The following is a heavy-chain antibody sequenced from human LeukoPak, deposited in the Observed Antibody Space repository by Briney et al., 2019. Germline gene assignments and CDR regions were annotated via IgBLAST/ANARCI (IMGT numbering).Heavy chain of an antibody. D-gene: IGHD3-3*01. V-gene: IGHV1-18*01. Sequence: ASVKVSCKASGYTFTSYGISWVRQAPGQGLECMGWISANNGNTNYAQKLQGRVTMTTDTSTSTAFMELRSLRSDDTAVYYCARDPSRGYYDFWSGYPISPYYYYGMDVWGQGTTVTVSS. CDR3: ARDPSRGYYDFWSGYPISPYYYYGMDV. CDR2: ISANNGNT. J-gene: IGHJ6*02. CDR1: GYTFTSYG.